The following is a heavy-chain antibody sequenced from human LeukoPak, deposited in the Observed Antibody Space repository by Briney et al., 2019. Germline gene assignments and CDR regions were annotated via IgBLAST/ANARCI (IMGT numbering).Heavy chain of an antibody. V-gene: IGHV4-4*09. CDR2: IYTSGST. CDR3: VGSSTSYYYMDV. Sequence: SETLSLTCTVSGGSISSYYWSWIRQPPGKGLEWIGYIYTSGSTNYNPSLKSRVTISVDTSKNQFSLKLSSVTAADTAVYYSVGSSTSYYYMDVWGKGTTVTVSS. D-gene: IGHD2-2*01. J-gene: IGHJ6*03. CDR1: GGSISSYY.